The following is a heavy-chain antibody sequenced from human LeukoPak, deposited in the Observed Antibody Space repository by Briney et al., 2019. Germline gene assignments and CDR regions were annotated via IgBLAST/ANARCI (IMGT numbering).Heavy chain of an antibody. CDR2: INHSGST. V-gene: IGHV4-34*01. Sequence: SETLSLTCAVYGGSFSGYYWSWIRQPPGKGPEWIGEINHSGSTNYNPSLKSRVTISVDTSKNQFSLKLSSVTAADTAVYYCARSRGGSGSYHSSWGQGTLVTVSS. CDR3: ARSRGGSGSYHSS. D-gene: IGHD3-10*01. CDR1: GGSFSGYY. J-gene: IGHJ4*02.